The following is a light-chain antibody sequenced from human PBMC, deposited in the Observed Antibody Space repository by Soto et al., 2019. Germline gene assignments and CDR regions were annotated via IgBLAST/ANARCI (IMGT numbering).Light chain of an antibody. CDR3: QQYGNSPRT. CDR1: QSVSSNS. V-gene: IGKV3-20*01. CDR2: GAS. J-gene: IGKJ1*01. Sequence: EIVLTQSPGTLSLSPGERATLSCRASQSVSSNSSAWYQQKPGQAPRLLIYGASSRATGIPDRFSGSGSGTDFTLTISRLEPEDFAVYYCQQYGNSPRTFAQGTRVEFK.